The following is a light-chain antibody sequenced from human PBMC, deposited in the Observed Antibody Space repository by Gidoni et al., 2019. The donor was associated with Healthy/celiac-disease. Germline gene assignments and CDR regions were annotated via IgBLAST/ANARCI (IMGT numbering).Light chain of an antibody. CDR1: KLGDKY. V-gene: IGLV3-1*01. CDR2: QDS. J-gene: IGLJ2*01. CDR3: QAWDSSTAVV. Sequence: SYELPQPTSVSVSPGQTASITCSGDKLGDKYACWYQPKPGQSPVLVIYQDSKRPSGIPERFSGSNSGNTATLTISGTHAMDEADYYCQAWDSSTAVVFGGGTKLTVL.